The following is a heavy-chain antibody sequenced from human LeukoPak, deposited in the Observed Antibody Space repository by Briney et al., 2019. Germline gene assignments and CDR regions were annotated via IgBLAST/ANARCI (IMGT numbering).Heavy chain of an antibody. Sequence: PGGSLRLSCAASGFTVSSNYMSWVRQAPGKGLEWVSVIHSGGSTYYADSVKGRFTISRDNSKNTLYLQMNSLRAEDTAVYYCARGSGSYYAPPWYWGQGTLVTVSS. CDR2: IHSGGST. CDR1: GFTVSSNY. V-gene: IGHV3-53*01. CDR3: ARGSGSYYAPPWY. J-gene: IGHJ4*02. D-gene: IGHD3-10*01.